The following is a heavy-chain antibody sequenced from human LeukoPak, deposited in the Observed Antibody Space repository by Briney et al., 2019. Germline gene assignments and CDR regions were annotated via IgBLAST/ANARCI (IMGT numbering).Heavy chain of an antibody. V-gene: IGHV3-43D*04. D-gene: IGHD6-13*01. CDR2: ISWDGGST. CDR1: GFTFDDYA. J-gene: IGHJ4*02. Sequence: GGSLGLSCAASGFTFDDYAMHWVRQAPGKGLEWVSLISWDGGSTYYADSVKGRSTISRDNSKNSLYLQMNSLRAEDTALYYCAKDRAVYSSSWYYFDYWGQGTLVTVSS. CDR3: AKDRAVYSSSWYYFDY.